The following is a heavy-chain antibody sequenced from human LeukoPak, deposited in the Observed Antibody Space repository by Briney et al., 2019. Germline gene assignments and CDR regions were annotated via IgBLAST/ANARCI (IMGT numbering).Heavy chain of an antibody. Sequence: GGSLRLSCAASGFTFSNAWMSWVRQAPGKGLEWGGRIKSKTDGGTTDYAAPVKGRFTISRDDSKNTLYLQMNSLKTEDTAVYYCTTDPYGYGYWGQGTLVTASS. CDR2: IKSKTDGGTT. CDR1: GFTFSNAW. CDR3: TTDPYGYGY. J-gene: IGHJ4*02. V-gene: IGHV3-15*01. D-gene: IGHD5-18*01.